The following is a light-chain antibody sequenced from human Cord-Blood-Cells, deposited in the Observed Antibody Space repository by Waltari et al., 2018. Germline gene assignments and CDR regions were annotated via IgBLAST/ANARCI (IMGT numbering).Light chain of an antibody. Sequence: EIELTQSPATLSLSPGARATLSCRASQSVRSYLAWYQQKPGQSPRLLICVASNRATGIPARFSGGGSGTDFTLTISSLGPEDFAVYYCQQRSNWPLTFGGGTKVEIK. CDR1: QSVRSY. CDR2: VAS. CDR3: QQRSNWPLT. J-gene: IGKJ4*01. V-gene: IGKV3-11*01.